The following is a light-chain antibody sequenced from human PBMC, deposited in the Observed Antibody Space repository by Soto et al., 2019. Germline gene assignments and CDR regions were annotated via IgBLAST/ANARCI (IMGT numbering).Light chain of an antibody. Sequence: QSAGAQQPSLSGFPRHAVTISCTGTNVDVGGYNYVSWYQQYTGNAPKLMISSVSELPTGVPERLYGTKSGKTASLTISGLQAADATDYYCCSYVDTDTWVFGGGTK. CDR2: SVS. J-gene: IGLJ3*02. CDR3: CSYVDTDTWV. V-gene: IGLV2-11*01. CDR1: NVDVGGYNY.